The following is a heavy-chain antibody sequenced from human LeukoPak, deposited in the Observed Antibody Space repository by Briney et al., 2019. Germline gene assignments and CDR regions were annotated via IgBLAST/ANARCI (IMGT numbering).Heavy chain of an antibody. Sequence: GASVKVSCKASGGTFSSYAISWVRQAPGQGLEWMGRIIPIFGTANYAQKFQGRVTITTDESTSTAYMELSSLRSEDTAVYYCAGTPRGKAATHKNDYWGQGTLVTVSS. CDR3: AGTPRGKAATHKNDY. CDR1: GGTFSSYA. CDR2: IIPIFGTA. V-gene: IGHV1-69*05. D-gene: IGHD2-15*01. J-gene: IGHJ4*02.